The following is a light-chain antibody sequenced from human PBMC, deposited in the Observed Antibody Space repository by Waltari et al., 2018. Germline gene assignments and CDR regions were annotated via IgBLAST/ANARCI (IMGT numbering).Light chain of an antibody. J-gene: IGLJ3*02. CDR3: QSYDPSLIAWV. Sequence: QSVLTQPPSVSGAPGQRVIIPCTGRRPHIGAGYDVHWYQQLRGTAPKLPIYDNSNRPSGVHDRFSASKSGTSASLAITGLQAEDEADYYCQSYDPSLIAWVFGGGTELTVL. V-gene: IGLV1-40*01. CDR1: RPHIGAGYD. CDR2: DNS.